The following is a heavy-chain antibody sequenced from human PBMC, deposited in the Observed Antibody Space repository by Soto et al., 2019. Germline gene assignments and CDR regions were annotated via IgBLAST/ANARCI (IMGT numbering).Heavy chain of an antibody. CDR3: ARTESSTSAYYYYYYGMDV. D-gene: IGHD2-2*01. CDR1: GYTFTGYY. J-gene: IGHJ6*02. CDR2: MNPNSGNT. V-gene: IGHV1-8*02. Sequence: ASVKVSCKASGYTFTGYYMHWVRQAPGQGLEWMGWMNPNSGNTGYAQKFQGRVTMTRNTSISTAYMELSSLRSEDTAVYYCARTESSTSAYYYYYYGMDVWGQGTTVTVSS.